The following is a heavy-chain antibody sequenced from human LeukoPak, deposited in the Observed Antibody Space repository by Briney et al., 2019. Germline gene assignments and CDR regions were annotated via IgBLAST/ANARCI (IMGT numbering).Heavy chain of an antibody. CDR2: IYYSGST. D-gene: IGHD3-9*01. CDR1: GGSISSGGYY. J-gene: IGHJ4*02. CDR3: ARGGDYDILTGYYIPPYFDY. V-gene: IGHV4-31*03. Sequence: SETLSLTCTVSGGSISSGGYYWSWIRQHPGKGLEWIGYIYYSGSTYYNPSLKSRVTISVGTSKNQFSLKLSSVTAADTAVYYCARGGDYDILTGYYIPPYFDYWGQGTLVTVSS.